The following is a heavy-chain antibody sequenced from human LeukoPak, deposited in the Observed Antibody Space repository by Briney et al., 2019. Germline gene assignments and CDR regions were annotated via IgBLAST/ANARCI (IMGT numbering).Heavy chain of an antibody. CDR2: IYHSGST. Sequence: SETLSLTCAVSGYSISSGYYWGWIRQPPGKGLEWIGSIYHSGSTYYNPSLKSRVTISVDTSKNQFSLKLSSVTAADTAVYFCARHPSSAWHADYWGHGNLVTVSS. V-gene: IGHV4-38-2*01. CDR3: ARHPSSAWHADY. J-gene: IGHJ4*01. CDR1: GYSISSGYY. D-gene: IGHD6-25*01.